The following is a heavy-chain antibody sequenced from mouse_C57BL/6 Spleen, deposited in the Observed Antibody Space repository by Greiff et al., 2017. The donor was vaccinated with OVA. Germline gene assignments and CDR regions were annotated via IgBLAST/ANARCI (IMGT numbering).Heavy chain of an antibody. Sequence: EVQGVESGGGLVQPKGSLKLSCAASGFTFNTYAMHWVRQAPGKGLEWVARIRSKSSNYATYYADSVKDRFTISRDDSQSMLYLQMNNLKTEDTAMYYCVREGWLGRLAWFAYWGQGTLVTVSA. CDR3: VREGWLGRLAWFAY. CDR2: IRSKSSNYAT. CDR1: GFTFNTYA. J-gene: IGHJ3*01. D-gene: IGHD1-1*02. V-gene: IGHV10-3*01.